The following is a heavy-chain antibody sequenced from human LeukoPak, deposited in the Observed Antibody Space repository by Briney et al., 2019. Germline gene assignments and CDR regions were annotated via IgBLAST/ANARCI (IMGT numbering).Heavy chain of an antibody. CDR2: IYYSGST. V-gene: IGHV4-30-4*01. D-gene: IGHD2-2*01. J-gene: IGHJ6*04. CDR3: ARGSYCSSTSCYPYYYYGMDV. Sequence: SETLSLTCTVSGGSISSGDYYWSWIRQPPGKGLEWIGYIYYSGSTYYNPSLKSRVTISVDTSKNQFSLKLSSVTAADTAVYYCARGSYCSSTSCYPYYYYGMDVWGKGTTVTVSS. CDR1: GGSISSGDYY.